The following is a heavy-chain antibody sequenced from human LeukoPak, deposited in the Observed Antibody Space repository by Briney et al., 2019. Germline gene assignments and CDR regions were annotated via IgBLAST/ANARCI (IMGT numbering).Heavy chain of an antibody. CDR2: ISGTGGST. CDR1: EFTFSRYA. V-gene: IGHV3-23*01. J-gene: IGHJ4*02. CDR3: ARDPSLGFGELLFDY. Sequence: GGSLRLSCAASEFTFSRYAMSWVRQAPGKGLEWVSIISGTGGSTYYADSVKGRFTISRDNSKNTMYLQMNSLRAEDTAVYYCARDPSLGFGELLFDYWGQGTLVTVSS. D-gene: IGHD3-10*01.